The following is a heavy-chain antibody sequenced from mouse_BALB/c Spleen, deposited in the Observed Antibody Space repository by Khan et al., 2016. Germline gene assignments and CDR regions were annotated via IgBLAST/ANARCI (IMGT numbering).Heavy chain of an antibody. CDR2: TYPYGGGS. CDR3: ARGRFVLLDD. Sequence: VQLQQSGPELVKPGASVKISCKASGYTFTDFNMHWVKQSHGKSLEWIGYTYPYGGGSTYNQKFKSKATLTVDNSSSTAYMELRSLTSEDSAVYYCARGRFVLLDDWSQGTTLTVSS. V-gene: IGHV1S29*02. CDR1: GYTFTDFN. D-gene: IGHD1-1*01. J-gene: IGHJ2*01.